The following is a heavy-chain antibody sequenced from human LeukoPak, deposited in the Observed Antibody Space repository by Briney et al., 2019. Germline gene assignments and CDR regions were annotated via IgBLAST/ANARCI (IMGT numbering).Heavy chain of an antibody. V-gene: IGHV4-38-2*01. CDR3: ARQDYDFSCGFYTGSNDLDV. CDR1: GFTFDDYG. Sequence: GSLRLSCAASGFTFDDYGMSWVRQAPGKGLEWIGSVSHRGSTYYNPSLESRISISIDRSKNHFSLTLRSVTAADTAVYYCARQDYDFSCGFYTGSNDLDVWGKGTTVTVSS. D-gene: IGHD3-3*01. CDR2: VSHRGST. J-gene: IGHJ6*04.